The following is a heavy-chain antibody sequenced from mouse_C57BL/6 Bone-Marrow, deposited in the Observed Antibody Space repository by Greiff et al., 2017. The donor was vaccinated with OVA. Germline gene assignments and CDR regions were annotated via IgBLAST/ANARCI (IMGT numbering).Heavy chain of an antibody. CDR2: IWSGGST. CDR1: GFSLTSYG. CDR3: ARNSAYHWYFDV. D-gene: IGHD2-10*01. Sequence: VMLVESGPGLVQPSQSLSITCTVSGFSLTSYGVHWVRQSPGKGLEWLGVIWSGGSTDYNAAFISRLSISKDNSKSQVFFKMNSLQADDTAIYYCARNSAYHWYFDVWGTGTTVTVSS. J-gene: IGHJ1*03. V-gene: IGHV2-2*01.